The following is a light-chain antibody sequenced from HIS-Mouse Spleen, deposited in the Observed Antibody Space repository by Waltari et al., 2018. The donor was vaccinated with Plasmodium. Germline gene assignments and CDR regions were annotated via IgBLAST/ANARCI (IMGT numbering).Light chain of an antibody. CDR3: MIWHSSAWV. V-gene: IGLV5-45*03. CDR1: SGINVGTYR. CDR2: YKSDSDK. J-gene: IGLJ3*02. Sequence: QAVLTQPSSLSASPGASASPTCTLRSGINVGTYRIYWYRQKPGSPPQYHLRYKSDSDKQQGSGVPSRFSGSKDASANAGILLISGLQSEDEADYYCMIWHSSAWVFGGGTKLTVL.